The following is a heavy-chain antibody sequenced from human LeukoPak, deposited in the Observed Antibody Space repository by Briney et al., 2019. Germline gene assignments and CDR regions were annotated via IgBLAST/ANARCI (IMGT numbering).Heavy chain of an antibody. V-gene: IGHV3-30*18. D-gene: IGHD1-26*01. CDR1: GFTFSSYG. Sequence: GGSLRLSRAASGFTFSSYGMHWVRQAPGKGLEWVAVISYDGSNKYYADSVKGRFTISRDNSKNTLCLQMNSLRAEDTAVYYCAKGGGSYYYTHLDYWGQGTLVTVSS. CDR2: ISYDGSNK. CDR3: AKGGGSYYYTHLDY. J-gene: IGHJ4*02.